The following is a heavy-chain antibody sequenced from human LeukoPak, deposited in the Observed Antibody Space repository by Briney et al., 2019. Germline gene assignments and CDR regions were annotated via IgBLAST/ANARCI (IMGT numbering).Heavy chain of an antibody. CDR1: GFTFSSYA. CDR3: ANHNWAEDAFDI. J-gene: IGHJ3*02. CDR2: ISGSGGST. V-gene: IGHV3-23*01. Sequence: PGGSLRLSCAASGFTFSSYAMSWVRQAPGKGLEWVSAISGSGGSTYYADSVKGRFTISRDNSKNTLYPQMNSLRAEDTAVYYCANHNWAEDAFDIWGQGTMVTVSS. D-gene: IGHD1-20*01.